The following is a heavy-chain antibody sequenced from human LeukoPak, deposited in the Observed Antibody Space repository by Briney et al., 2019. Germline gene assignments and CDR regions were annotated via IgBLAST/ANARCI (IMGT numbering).Heavy chain of an antibody. CDR1: GYTFTSYG. J-gene: IGHJ5*02. Sequence: ASVKVSCKASGYTFTSYGISWVRQAPGQGLEWMGWISAYNGNTNYAQKLQGRVTMTTDTSTSTAYMELRSLRSDDTAVYYCARDSKPLRFLGLFDPWGQGTLVTVSS. V-gene: IGHV1-18*01. D-gene: IGHD3-3*01. CDR2: ISAYNGNT. CDR3: ARDSKPLRFLGLFDP.